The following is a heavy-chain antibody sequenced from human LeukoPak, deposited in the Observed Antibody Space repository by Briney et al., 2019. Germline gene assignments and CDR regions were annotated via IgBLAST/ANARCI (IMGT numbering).Heavy chain of an antibody. D-gene: IGHD3-10*01. CDR3: ARGTRPITMVRNMIWVSGEYCQH. V-gene: IGHV4-34*01. J-gene: IGHJ1*01. CDR2: INHSGST. Sequence: SETLSLTCAASGLSFSGYDLSWVRQAPGKGLEWIAEINHSGSTNYNPSLKSRVTISVDTSKNQFSLKLSSVTAVDTAVYYCARGTRPITMVRNMIWVSGEYCQHWGQGTLVTVSS. CDR1: GLSFSGYD.